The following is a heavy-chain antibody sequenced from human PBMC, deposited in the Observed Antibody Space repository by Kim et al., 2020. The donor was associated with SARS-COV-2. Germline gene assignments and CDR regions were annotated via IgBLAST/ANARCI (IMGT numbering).Heavy chain of an antibody. CDR3: AKGRESRAWTAFDY. J-gene: IGHJ4*02. D-gene: IGHD3-3*01. Sequence: GGSLRLSCAASGFTFSSYGMHWVRQAPGKGLEWVAVISYDGSNKYYADSVKGRFTISRDNSKNTLYLQMNSLRAEDTAVYYCAKGRESRAWTAFDYWGQGTLVTVSS. V-gene: IGHV3-30*18. CDR1: GFTFSSYG. CDR2: ISYDGSNK.